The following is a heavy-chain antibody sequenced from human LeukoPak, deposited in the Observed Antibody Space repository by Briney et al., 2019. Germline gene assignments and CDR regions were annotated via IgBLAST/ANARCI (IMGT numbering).Heavy chain of an antibody. Sequence: GGSLRLSCAASGFTVSSNYMSWVRQAPGKGLEWVSVIYSGGSTYYADSVKGRFTISRDNSKNTLYLQMNSLRAEDTAVYYCAGTPAAYYYYYMDVWGKGTTVTVSS. D-gene: IGHD2-2*01. CDR2: IYSGGST. CDR3: AGTPAAYYYYYMDV. V-gene: IGHV3-53*01. J-gene: IGHJ6*03. CDR1: GFTVSSNY.